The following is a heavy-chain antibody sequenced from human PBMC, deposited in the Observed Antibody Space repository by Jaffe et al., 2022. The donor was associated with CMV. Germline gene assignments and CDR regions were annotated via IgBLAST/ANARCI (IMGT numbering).Heavy chain of an antibody. CDR3: AREMRWPHRFDY. J-gene: IGHJ4*02. CDR1: GFTFSSYS. CDR2: ISSSSSYI. Sequence: EVQLVESGGGLVKPGGSLRLSCAASGFTFSSYSMNWVRQAPGKGLEWVSSISSSSSYIYYADSVKGRFTISRDNAKNSLYLQMNSLRAEDTAVYYCAREMRWPHRFDYWGQGTLVTVSS. V-gene: IGHV3-21*01.